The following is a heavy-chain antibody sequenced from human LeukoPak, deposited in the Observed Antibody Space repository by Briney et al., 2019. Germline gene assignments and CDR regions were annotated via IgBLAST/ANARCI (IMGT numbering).Heavy chain of an antibody. Sequence: PSETLSLTCAVYGGSFSGYYWSWIRQPPGKGLEWIGEINHSGSTNYNPSLKSRVTISVDTSKNQFSLKLSSVTAADTAVYYCASRKLWFVLGYWGQGTLVTVSS. CDR2: INHSGST. V-gene: IGHV4-34*01. J-gene: IGHJ4*02. CDR3: ASRKLWFVLGY. CDR1: GGSFSGYY. D-gene: IGHD3-10*01.